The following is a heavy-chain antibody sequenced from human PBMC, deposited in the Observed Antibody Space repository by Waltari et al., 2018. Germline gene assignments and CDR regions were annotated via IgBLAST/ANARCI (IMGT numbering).Heavy chain of an antibody. CDR3: ARTTTLKSLDY. CDR1: GYTFIAYY. Sequence: EVQLGQSGAEVKNPGATVKISCQASGYTFIAYYMHWVQQAPGKGLQWMGRVDPEDGKTIYAEKFQGRVTITADRSTDTVYMELSRLTSDDTAMYYCARTTTLKSLDYWGQGTLVTVSS. CDR2: VDPEDGKT. J-gene: IGHJ4*02. D-gene: IGHD1-1*01. V-gene: IGHV1-69-2*01.